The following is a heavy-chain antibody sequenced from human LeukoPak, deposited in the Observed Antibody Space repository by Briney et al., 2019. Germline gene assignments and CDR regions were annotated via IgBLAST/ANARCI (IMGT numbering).Heavy chain of an antibody. Sequence: ASVRVSCKASGYTFTNYYMHWVRQAPGQGLEWMGIINPSGGSTNYAQNLQGRVTMTRDMSTSTVYMELSSLRSEDTAVYYCATLELGIVGATFDYWGQGTLVTVSS. CDR1: GYTFTNYY. CDR2: INPSGGST. J-gene: IGHJ4*02. D-gene: IGHD1-26*01. CDR3: ATLELGIVGATFDY. V-gene: IGHV1-46*04.